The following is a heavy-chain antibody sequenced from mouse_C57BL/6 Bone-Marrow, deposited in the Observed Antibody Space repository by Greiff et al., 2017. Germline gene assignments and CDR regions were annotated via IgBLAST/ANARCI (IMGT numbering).Heavy chain of an antibody. CDR2: ISSGSSTI. CDR1: GFTFSDYG. Sequence: EVKLEESGGGLVKPGGSLKLSCAASGFTFSDYGMHWVRQAPEKGLEWVAYISSGSSTIYYADTVKGRFTISRDNSKNTLFLHMTSLKSADTAMYYCAREPDYWGQGTTLTVSS. J-gene: IGHJ2*01. CDR3: AREPDY. V-gene: IGHV5-17*01.